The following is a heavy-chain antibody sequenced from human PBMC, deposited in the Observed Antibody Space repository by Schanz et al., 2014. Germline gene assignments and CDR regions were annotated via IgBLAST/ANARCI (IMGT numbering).Heavy chain of an antibody. CDR3: AREFVN. J-gene: IGHJ1*01. Sequence: VHLVESGGGVVQPGRSLRLSCAASGFTFSSYGMHWVRQAPGKGLEWLSHISGSGGDSVDYADSVKGRFTISRDNTRNSLYLQMNSLRVDDTAVYYCAREFVNWGQGTLVTVSS. V-gene: IGHV3-48*04. CDR1: GFTFSSYG. D-gene: IGHD2-21*01. CDR2: ISGSGGDSV.